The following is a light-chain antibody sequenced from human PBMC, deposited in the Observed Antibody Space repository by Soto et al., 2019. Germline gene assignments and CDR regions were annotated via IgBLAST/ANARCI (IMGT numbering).Light chain of an antibody. J-gene: IGKJ2*01. V-gene: IGKV2-28*01. CDR2: LGS. Sequence: DIVMTQSPLFLPVTPGEPASISCRSSQSLRHSNGYNYLDWYMQKPGQSPQLLIYLGSNRASGVPDRFSGSGSGTDFTLKISRVEAEDVGLYYCMQALQTPPTFGQGTKV. CDR3: MQALQTPPT. CDR1: QSLRHSNGYNY.